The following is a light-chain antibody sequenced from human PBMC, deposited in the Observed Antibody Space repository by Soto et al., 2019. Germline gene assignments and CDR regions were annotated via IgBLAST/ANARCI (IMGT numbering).Light chain of an antibody. Sequence: IHMTQSPSILSPSLGYRVTINGGSSQSIGSWVAWYQQKPGRAPNLLIHKASHLESGVPSRFSGSGSGTEFTLTISSLQPGDFATYYCQHYNSYPWTFGQGTKVDI. CDR1: QSIGSW. CDR3: QHYNSYPWT. V-gene: IGKV1-5*03. J-gene: IGKJ1*01. CDR2: KAS.